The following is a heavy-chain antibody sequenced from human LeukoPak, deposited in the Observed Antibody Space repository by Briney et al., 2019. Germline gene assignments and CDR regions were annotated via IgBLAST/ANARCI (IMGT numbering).Heavy chain of an antibody. J-gene: IGHJ3*02. CDR1: GFTFSAYW. D-gene: IGHD6-25*01. Sequence: GGSLRLSCAASGFTFSAYWMSWVRQAPGKGLEWVANIKQDGREKYYVDSVKGRFTISRDNARNSVYLEMNSLRAEDTAVYYCASEPRRLSAFDIWGQGTMVTVSS. CDR3: ASEPRRLSAFDI. V-gene: IGHV3-7*04. CDR2: IKQDGREK.